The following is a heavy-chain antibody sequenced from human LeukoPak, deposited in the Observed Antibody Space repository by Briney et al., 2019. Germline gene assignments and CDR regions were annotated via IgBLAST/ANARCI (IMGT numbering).Heavy chain of an antibody. CDR2: ISPVKNTI. D-gene: IGHD3-3*01. Sequence: PGGSLRLSCAASGFTFSSYSMNWVRQTPGKGQEWISYISPVKNTIYYAGSVKGRFTISRDDAKNSLDLQMNSLRAEDTAVYYCARESDRHHDLWSGYLALDYWGQGTRVTVSS. CDR1: GFTFSSYS. CDR3: ARESDRHHDLWSGYLALDY. J-gene: IGHJ4*02. V-gene: IGHV3-48*01.